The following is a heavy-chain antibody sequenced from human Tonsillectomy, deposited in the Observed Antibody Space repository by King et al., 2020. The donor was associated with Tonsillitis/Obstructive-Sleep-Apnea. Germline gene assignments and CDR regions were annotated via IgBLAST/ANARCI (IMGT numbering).Heavy chain of an antibody. D-gene: IGHD3-16*01. CDR1: GFSLSNARMG. CDR2: IFSNDEK. Sequence: VTLKESGPVLVKPTETLTLTCTVSGFSLSNARMGVSWSRQPPGKALEWLAHIFSNDEKSYSTSLKSRLTISKDTSKSQVDLTMTNMDPVDTATYYCARGTNVLVDYYYMDVWGKGTTVTVSS. V-gene: IGHV2-26*01. CDR3: ARGTNVLVDYYYMDV. J-gene: IGHJ6*03.